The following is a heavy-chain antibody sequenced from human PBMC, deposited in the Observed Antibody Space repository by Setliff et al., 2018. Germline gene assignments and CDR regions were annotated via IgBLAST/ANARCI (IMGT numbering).Heavy chain of an antibody. CDR1: GGSISSGGYY. CDR2: IYYSGST. D-gene: IGHD1-20*01. CDR3: ASGLNWLSSTEFDY. J-gene: IGHJ4*02. Sequence: SETLSLTCTVSGGSISSGGYYWSWIRQHPGKGLEWIGYIYYSGSTYYNPSPKSRVTISVDTSKNQLSLKLSSVTAADTAVYYCASGLNWLSSTEFDYWGQGTLVTVSS. V-gene: IGHV4-31*03.